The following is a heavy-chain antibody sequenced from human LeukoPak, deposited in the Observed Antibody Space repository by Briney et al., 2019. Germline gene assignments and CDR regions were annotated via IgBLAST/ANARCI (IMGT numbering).Heavy chain of an antibody. CDR1: GFRFADYA. V-gene: IGHV3-9*01. CDR2: ISWNTANT. CDR3: TKAPGVTTGWFDP. Sequence: GMSLRLSCAASGFRFADYAMHWVRQAPGKGLEWVSGISWNTANTGYADSVKGRFTISRHNARNSLYLQMNSLRVEDTAFYYCTKAPGVTTGWFDPWGQGTLVTVSS. J-gene: IGHJ5*02. D-gene: IGHD4-17*01.